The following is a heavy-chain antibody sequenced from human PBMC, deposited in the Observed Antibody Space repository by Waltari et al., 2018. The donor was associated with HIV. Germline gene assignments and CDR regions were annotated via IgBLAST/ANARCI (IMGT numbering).Heavy chain of an antibody. D-gene: IGHD3-16*02. CDR2: ISSVGSYI. Sequence: EVQLVESGGGLVKLGGSLRLSCAASGFTFSTYNPNWSRQAPGKGLEWVSSISSVGSYIYYPDSFKGRFTISRDNAKNSLYLQMNSLRAEDTAVYYCAGGGYDYAWGTYRPFDYWGQGTLVTVSS. J-gene: IGHJ4*02. CDR3: AGGGYDYAWGTYRPFDY. V-gene: IGHV3-21*03. CDR1: GFTFSTYN.